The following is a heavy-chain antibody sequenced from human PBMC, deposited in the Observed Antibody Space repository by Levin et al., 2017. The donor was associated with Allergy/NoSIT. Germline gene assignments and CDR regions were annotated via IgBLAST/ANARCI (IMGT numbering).Heavy chain of an antibody. J-gene: IGHJ4*02. D-gene: IGHD3-16*02. CDR3: ARVGGGDYVWGSYRHSFDY. CDR2: IYHSGST. CDR1: GYSISSGYY. V-gene: IGHV4-38-2*01. Sequence: PSETLSLTCAVSGYSISSGYYWGWIRQPPGKGLEWIGSIYHSGSTYYNPSLKSRVTISVDTSKNQFSLKLSSVTAADTAVYYCARVGGGDYVWGSYRHSFDYWGQGTLVTVSS.